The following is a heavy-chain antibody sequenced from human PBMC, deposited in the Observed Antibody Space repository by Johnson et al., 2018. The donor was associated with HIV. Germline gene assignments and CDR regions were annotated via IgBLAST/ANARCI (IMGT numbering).Heavy chain of an antibody. CDR1: GFPFSSYA. V-gene: IGHV3-30*14. D-gene: IGHD4-23*01. J-gene: IGHJ3*02. CDR2: IYSGGST. Sequence: QVQLVESGGGVVQPGRSLRLSCAASGFPFSSYAMHWVRQAPGTGPAWVAVIYSGGSTYYADSGKGRFTISRDNSKNTLYLQMNSLRAEDTAVYHCARERPGYGGHDAFDIWGQGTMVTVSS. CDR3: ARERPGYGGHDAFDI.